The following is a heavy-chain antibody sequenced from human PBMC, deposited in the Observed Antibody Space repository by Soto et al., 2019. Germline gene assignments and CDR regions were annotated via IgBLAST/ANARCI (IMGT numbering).Heavy chain of an antibody. D-gene: IGHD1-1*01. J-gene: IGHJ4*02. Sequence: SETLSLTCAVYGGSFSGYYCSWIRQPPGKGLEWIGEINQSGSTNYNPSLKSRVTMSVDTAKNQFSLKLGAGTETYTAVYYCAILERRSGTYFDYWGQGTRVTVSA. V-gene: IGHV4-34*01. CDR2: INQSGST. CDR3: AILERRSGTYFDY. CDR1: GGSFSGYY.